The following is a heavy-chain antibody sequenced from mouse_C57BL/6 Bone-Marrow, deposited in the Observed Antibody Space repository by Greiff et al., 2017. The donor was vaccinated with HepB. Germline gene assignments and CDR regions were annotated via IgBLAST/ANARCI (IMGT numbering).Heavy chain of an antibody. CDR2: IDPSDSYT. J-gene: IGHJ2*01. CDR3: ARATTVVATDY. Sequence: QVQLQQPGAELVRPGTSVKLSCKASGYTFTSYWMHWVKQRPGQGLEWIGVIDPSDSYTNYNQKFKGKATLPVDTSSSTAYMQLSSLTSEDSAVYYCARATTVVATDYWGQGTTLTVSS. V-gene: IGHV1-59*01. CDR1: GYTFTSYW. D-gene: IGHD1-1*01.